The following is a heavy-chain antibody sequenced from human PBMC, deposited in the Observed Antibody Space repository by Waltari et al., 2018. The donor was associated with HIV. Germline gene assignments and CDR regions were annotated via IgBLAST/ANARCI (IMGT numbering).Heavy chain of an antibody. J-gene: IGHJ4*02. CDR3: ARVRDSGDYGHFDS. CDR1: CSSISSSKW. V-gene: IGHV4-4*02. CDR2: IYHTGNT. Sequence: QAQLQESGPGLVKPSETLSLSCTVSCSSISSSKWLSRVRQSPGKGLEWIGEIYHTGNTNFNPSLKSRVTLSIDKAKKTISFNLSSVTATDTATYFCARVRDSGDYGHFDSWGRGTLVIVS. D-gene: IGHD4-17*01.